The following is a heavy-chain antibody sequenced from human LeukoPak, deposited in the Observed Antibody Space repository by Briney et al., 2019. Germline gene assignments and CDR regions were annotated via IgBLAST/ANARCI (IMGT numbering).Heavy chain of an antibody. D-gene: IGHD2-15*01. Sequence: GGPLRLPCAASVFTFSSDGRHRVRESPCKGLHWVAVISYDGSNKYYADSVKCRFTISRDNSKNTLYLQMNSLRAEDTAVYYCAKDGNLMVVADLYDYWGQGTLVTVSS. V-gene: IGHV3-30*18. CDR3: AKDGNLMVVADLYDY. J-gene: IGHJ4*02. CDR2: ISYDGSNK. CDR1: VFTFSSDG.